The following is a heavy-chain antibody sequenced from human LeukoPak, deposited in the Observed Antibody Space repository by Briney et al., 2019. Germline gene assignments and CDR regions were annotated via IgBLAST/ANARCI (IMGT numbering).Heavy chain of an antibody. V-gene: IGHV3-74*01. CDR3: AREGVWRQQLVDYYYGMDV. CDR1: GFTFSSYW. Sequence: PGGSMRLSCAAYGFTFSSYWMHWVRQAPGKGLVWVSRINSDGSSTSYADSVKGRFTISRDNAKNTLYLQMNSLRAEDTAVYYCAREGVWRQQLVDYYYGMDVWGQGTTVTVSS. D-gene: IGHD6-13*01. J-gene: IGHJ6*02. CDR2: INSDGSST.